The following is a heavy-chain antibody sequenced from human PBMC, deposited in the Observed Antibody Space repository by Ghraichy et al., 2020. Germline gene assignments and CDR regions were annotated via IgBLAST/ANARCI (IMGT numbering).Heavy chain of an antibody. V-gene: IGHV3-7*01. CDR1: GFTFSSYW. CDR2: IKQDGSEK. CDR3: ARGEAVDGDYPSYFDY. D-gene: IGHD6-19*01. Sequence: LSLTCAASGFTFSSYWMSWVRQAPGKGLEWVANIKQDGSEKYYVDSVKGRFTISRDNAKNSLYLQMNSLRAEDTAVYYCARGEAVDGDYPSYFDYWGQGTLVTVSS. J-gene: IGHJ4*02.